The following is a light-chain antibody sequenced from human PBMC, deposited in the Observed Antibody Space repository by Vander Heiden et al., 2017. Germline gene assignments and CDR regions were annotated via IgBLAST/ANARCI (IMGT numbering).Light chain of an antibody. CDR1: QGITSA. CDR2: DAT. J-gene: IGKJ2*01. V-gene: IGKV1-13*02. Sequence: AIQLTQSPSSLSTSVGARVTITCRASQGITSALAWYQQKPGKRPELLIYDATSWETGVPLRFSGSGSGTDFTLTISSLQPEDAATYFCQQFSIYPRTFGQGTKLEIK. CDR3: QQFSIYPRT.